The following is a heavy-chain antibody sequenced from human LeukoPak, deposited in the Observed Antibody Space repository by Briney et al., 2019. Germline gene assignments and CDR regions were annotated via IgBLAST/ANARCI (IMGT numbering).Heavy chain of an antibody. V-gene: IGHV4-38-2*02. CDR3: ARVHVNSGYYFGDAFDI. D-gene: IGHD3-22*01. CDR1: GYSITRGSY. J-gene: IGHJ3*02. CDR2: IYHSGST. Sequence: SETLSLTCTVSGYSITRGSYWGWIRQPPGKGLEWIANIYHSGSTYCNPSLKSRVTISVDTSKNQFSLKLSSVTAADTAIYYCARVHVNSGYYFGDAFDIWGQGTMVTVSS.